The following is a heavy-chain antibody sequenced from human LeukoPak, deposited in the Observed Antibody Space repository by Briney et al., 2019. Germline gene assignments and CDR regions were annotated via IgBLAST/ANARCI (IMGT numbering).Heavy chain of an antibody. J-gene: IGHJ5*02. CDR3: ARGDTGYSSSSNWLDP. CDR2: IIPIFGTA. V-gene: IGHV1-69*13. CDR1: GGTFSSYA. D-gene: IGHD6-6*01. Sequence: SVKVSCKASGGTFSSYAISWVRQAPGQGLEWMGGIIPIFGTANYAQKFQGRVTITADESTSTAYMELSSLRSEDTAVYYCARGDTGYSSSSNWLDPWGQGTLVTVSS.